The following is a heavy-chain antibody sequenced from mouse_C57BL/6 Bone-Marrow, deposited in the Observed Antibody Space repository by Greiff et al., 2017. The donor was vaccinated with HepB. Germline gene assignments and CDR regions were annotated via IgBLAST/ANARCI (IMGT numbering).Heavy chain of an antibody. CDR3: ARCLRFAY. J-gene: IGHJ3*01. V-gene: IGHV1-80*01. Sequence: QVQLKESGAELVKPGASVKISCKASGYAFSSYWMNWVKQRPGKGLEWIGQIYPGDGDTNYNGKFKGKATLTADKSSSTAYMQLSSLTSEDSAVYFCARCLRFAYWGQGTLVTVSA. CDR1: GYAFSSYW. CDR2: IYPGDGDT.